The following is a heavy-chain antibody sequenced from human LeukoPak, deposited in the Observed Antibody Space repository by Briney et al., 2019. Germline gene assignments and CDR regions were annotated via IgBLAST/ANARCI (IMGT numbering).Heavy chain of an antibody. Sequence: SETLSLTCTVSGGSISSYYWSWIRQPPGKGLEWIGYIYYSGSTNYNPSLKSRVTISVDTSKNQFSLKLSSVTAADTAVYYCARVSTPEVAGTDYWGQGTLVTVSS. CDR2: IYYSGST. V-gene: IGHV4-59*12. CDR1: GGSISSYY. J-gene: IGHJ4*02. D-gene: IGHD6-19*01. CDR3: ARVSTPEVAGTDY.